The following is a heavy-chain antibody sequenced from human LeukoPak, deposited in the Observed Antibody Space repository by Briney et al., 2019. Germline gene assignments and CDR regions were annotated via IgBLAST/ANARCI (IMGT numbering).Heavy chain of an antibody. CDR1: GGSFSGYY. J-gene: IGHJ4*02. V-gene: IGHV4-34*01. CDR3: AGYSSGWYVDY. Sequence: TSETLSLTCAVYGGSFSGYYWSWVRQPPGKGLEWIGEINHSGSTNYNPSLKSRVIISVDTSNNQFSLKLSSVTAADTAVYYCAGYSSGWYVDYWGQGTLVTVSS. D-gene: IGHD6-19*01. CDR2: INHSGST.